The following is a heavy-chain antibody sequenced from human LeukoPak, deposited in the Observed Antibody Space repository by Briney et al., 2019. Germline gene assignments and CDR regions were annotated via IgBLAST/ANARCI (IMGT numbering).Heavy chain of an antibody. CDR2: ISYDGSNK. Sequence: GGSLRLSCAASGFTFSSYGMHWVRQAPGKGLEWVAVISYDGSNKYYADSVKGRFTISRDNSKNTMYLQMNSLRAEDTAVYYCAKEGYYYDSSGYNYYYGMDVWGQGTTVTVSS. CDR3: AKEGYYYDSSGYNYYYGMDV. CDR1: GFTFSSYG. J-gene: IGHJ6*02. V-gene: IGHV3-30*18. D-gene: IGHD3-22*01.